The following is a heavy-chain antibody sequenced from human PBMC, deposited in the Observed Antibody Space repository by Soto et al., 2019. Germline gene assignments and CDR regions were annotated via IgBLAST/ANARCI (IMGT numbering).Heavy chain of an antibody. Sequence: QVQLQQWGAGLLKPSETLSLTCAVYGGSFSGYSWTWIRQPPGTGLEWIGEINHTGSTNYNPPLKSRVTISVDTSKTQSSLKLTSVTAADTAVYYWARDKITGLFDYWGQGTLVTVSS. J-gene: IGHJ4*02. CDR2: INHTGST. CDR1: GGSFSGYS. V-gene: IGHV4-34*01. D-gene: IGHD2-8*02. CDR3: ARDKITGLFDY.